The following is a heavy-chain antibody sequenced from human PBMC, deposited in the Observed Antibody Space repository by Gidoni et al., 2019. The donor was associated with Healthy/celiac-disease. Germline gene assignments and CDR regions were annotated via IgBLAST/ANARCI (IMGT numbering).Heavy chain of an antibody. Sequence: SCAASGFTFSNAWMNWVRQAPGKGLEWVGRIKSKTDGGTTDYAAPVKGRFTISRDDSKNTLYLQMNSLKTEDTAVYYCTSGVPYYYDRGYYMDVWGKGTTVTVSS. J-gene: IGHJ6*03. CDR1: GFTFSNAW. D-gene: IGHD3-22*01. CDR2: IKSKTDGGTT. V-gene: IGHV3-15*07. CDR3: TSGVPYYYDRGYYMDV.